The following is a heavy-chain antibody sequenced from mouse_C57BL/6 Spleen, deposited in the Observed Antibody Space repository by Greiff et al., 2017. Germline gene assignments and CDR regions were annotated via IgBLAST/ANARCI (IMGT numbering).Heavy chain of an antibody. J-gene: IGHJ1*03. V-gene: IGHV1-52*01. D-gene: IGHD1-1*01. CDR1: GYTFTSSW. Sequence: QVQLQQPGAELVRPGSSVKLSCKASGYTFTSSWMHWVKQRPIQGLEWIGNIDPSDSETHYNQKFKDKATLTVDKSSSTAYMQLSSLTSEDSAVYYCASWDHLQIFMTTGEEYFDVWGTGTTVTVSS. CDR3: ASWDHLQIFMTTGEEYFDV. CDR2: IDPSDSET.